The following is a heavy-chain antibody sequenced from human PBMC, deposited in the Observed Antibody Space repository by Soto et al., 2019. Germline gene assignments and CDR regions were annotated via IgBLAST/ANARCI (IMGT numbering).Heavy chain of an antibody. J-gene: IGHJ4*02. D-gene: IGHD3-9*01. V-gene: IGHV3-23*01. CDR3: AKDALRYFDWLELADLFPFPDY. CDR1: GFTFSSYA. Sequence: GGSLRLSCAASGFTFSSYAMSWVRQAPGKGLEWVSAISGSGGSTYYADSVKGRFTISRDNSKNTLYLQMNSLRAEDTAVYYCAKDALRYFDWLELADLFPFPDYWGQGTLVTVSS. CDR2: ISGSGGST.